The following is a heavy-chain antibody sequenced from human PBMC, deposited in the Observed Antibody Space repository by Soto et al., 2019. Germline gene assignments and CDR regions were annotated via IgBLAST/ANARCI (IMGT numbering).Heavy chain of an antibody. CDR1: GGSISSGGYS. CDR2: IYHSGST. Sequence: QLQLKESGSGLVKPSQTLSLTCAVSGGSISSGGYSWSWMRQPPGKGLEWIGYIYHSGSTYYNPSLKSRVTISVDRSKNQFSLKLSSVTAADTAVYYCARVPDVWGQGTTVTVSS. V-gene: IGHV4-30-2*01. J-gene: IGHJ6*02. CDR3: ARVPDV.